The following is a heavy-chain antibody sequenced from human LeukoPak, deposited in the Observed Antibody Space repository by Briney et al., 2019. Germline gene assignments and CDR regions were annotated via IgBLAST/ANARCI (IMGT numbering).Heavy chain of an antibody. D-gene: IGHD5-12*01. CDR3: AKDIRGYGLGFFDC. Sequence: GGSLRLSCAASGFTFSSYAMSWVRQAPGKGLEWVSAISGSGGSTYYADSVKGRFTISRDNSENTLYLQMNSLRAEDTAVYYCAKDIRGYGLGFFDCWGQGTLVTVSS. J-gene: IGHJ4*02. CDR2: ISGSGGST. CDR1: GFTFSSYA. V-gene: IGHV3-23*01.